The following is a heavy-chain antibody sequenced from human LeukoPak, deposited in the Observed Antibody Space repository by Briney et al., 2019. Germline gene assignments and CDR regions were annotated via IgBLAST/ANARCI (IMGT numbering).Heavy chain of an antibody. D-gene: IGHD4-17*01. J-gene: IGHJ4*02. Sequence: SVKVSCKASGGTFSSYAISWVRQAPGQGLEWMGGIIPIFGTANYAQKFQGRVTITTDESTSTAYMELSSLRSEDTAVYYCARDDYGDYTFDYWGQGTLVTVSS. CDR2: IIPIFGTA. CDR3: ARDDYGDYTFDY. CDR1: GGTFSSYA. V-gene: IGHV1-69*05.